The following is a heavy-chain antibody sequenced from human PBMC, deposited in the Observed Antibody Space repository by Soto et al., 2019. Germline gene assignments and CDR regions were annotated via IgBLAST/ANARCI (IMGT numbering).Heavy chain of an antibody. Sequence: QVQLVQSGAEVKKPGSSVKVSCKASGGTFSRYAISWVRQAPGQGLEWMGGTIPIFGTAKYAQQFQGRVTITADESTSTAYMELSSLRSGDTAVYYCASGEFKYHYGSSGFYYYFDFWGQGTLVTVSS. CDR3: ASGEFKYHYGSSGFYYYFDF. J-gene: IGHJ4*02. CDR1: GGTFSRYA. D-gene: IGHD3-22*01. CDR2: TIPIFGTA. V-gene: IGHV1-69*01.